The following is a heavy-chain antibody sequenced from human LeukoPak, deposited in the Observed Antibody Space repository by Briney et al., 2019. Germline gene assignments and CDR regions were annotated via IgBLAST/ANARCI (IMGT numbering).Heavy chain of an antibody. D-gene: IGHD6-13*01. CDR1: GYSFTNYW. V-gene: IGHV5-51*01. Sequence: GESLKISCKGSGYSFTNYWIAWVRQMPGKGLEWMGIIYPGDSDTRYSPSFQGQVTISADKSINTAYLQWRSLKASDTAIYYCARRGEAAEWFDPWGQGALVTVSS. CDR2: IYPGDSDT. J-gene: IGHJ5*02. CDR3: ARRGEAAEWFDP.